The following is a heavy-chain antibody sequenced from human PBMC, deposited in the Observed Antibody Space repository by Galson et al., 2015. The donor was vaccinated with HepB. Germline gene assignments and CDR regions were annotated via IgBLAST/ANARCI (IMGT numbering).Heavy chain of an antibody. Sequence: SVKVSCKASGYKFTDHFLHWVRQAPGQGPEWVGRINPDSGATNYAQNFRGRVSLNTDTSVSAAYMEVNRLTSDDTAVYYCARGARGEPSSYFDRSALDIWGQGTLVTVSS. J-gene: IGHJ3*02. V-gene: IGHV1-2*06. CDR3: ARGARGEPSSYFDRSALDI. CDR1: GYKFTDHF. CDR2: INPDSGAT. D-gene: IGHD3-22*01.